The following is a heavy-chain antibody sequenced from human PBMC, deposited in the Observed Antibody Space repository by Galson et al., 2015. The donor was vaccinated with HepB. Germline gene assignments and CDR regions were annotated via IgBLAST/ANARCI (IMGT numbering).Heavy chain of an antibody. CDR1: GFSLSTTGVG. V-gene: IGHV2-5*01. CDR2: IYWNDDK. D-gene: IGHD4-11*01. CDR3: AHRLSRRKPVPTPIGGTFDM. Sequence: PALVKPTQTLTLTCTFSGFSLSTTGVGVGWIRQPPGKALEWLALIYWNDDKRFSPSLKSRLTITKDISKDQVVLTMTNMDPVDTATYYCAHRLSRRKPVPTPIGGTFDMWGQGTMVTVSS. J-gene: IGHJ3*02.